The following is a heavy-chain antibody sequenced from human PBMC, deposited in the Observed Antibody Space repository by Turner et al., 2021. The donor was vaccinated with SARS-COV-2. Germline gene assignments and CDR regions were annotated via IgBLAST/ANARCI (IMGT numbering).Heavy chain of an antibody. D-gene: IGHD6-13*01. J-gene: IGHJ6*02. V-gene: IGHV3-53*02. CDR3: ARDLGTYGMDV. CDR1: GLTVSSNY. Sequence: EVKLVETGGGLIQPGGSLRPSCAASGLTVSSNYMNWVRQAPGKGLEWVSVIYSGGSTYYADSVKGRFTISRDNSKNTLYLQMNSLRAEDTAVYYCARDLGTYGMDVWGQGTTVTVSS. CDR2: IYSGGST.